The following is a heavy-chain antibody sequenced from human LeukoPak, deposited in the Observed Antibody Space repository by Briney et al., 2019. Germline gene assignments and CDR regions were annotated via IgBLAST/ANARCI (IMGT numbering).Heavy chain of an antibody. D-gene: IGHD3-16*01. V-gene: IGHV3-73*01. CDR1: GFTFSGSA. CDR3: GGGGAADI. CDR2: IRSKTNNYAT. Sequence: GGFLRLSCAASGFTFSGSAMHWVRQASGKGLEWVGRIRSKTNNYATAYAASVKGRFTISRDDSKNTAYLQMSSLKTEDTAVYYCGGGGAADIWGQGTMVTVSS. J-gene: IGHJ3*02.